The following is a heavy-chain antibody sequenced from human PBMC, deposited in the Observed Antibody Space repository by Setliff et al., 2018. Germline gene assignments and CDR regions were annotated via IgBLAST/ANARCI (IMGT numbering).Heavy chain of an antibody. J-gene: IGHJ4*02. CDR2: ISSSSSTI. CDR1: GITFRNYG. V-gene: IGHV3-48*01. Sequence: GGSLRLSCAASGITFRNYGMNWVRQAPGKGLEWLSYISSSSSTIYYADSVKGRFTISRDNAKNSLYLQMSSLRAEDTAIYYCARDRGGASTRDHWGQGTLVTVSS. CDR3: ARDRGGASTRDH. D-gene: IGHD1-26*01.